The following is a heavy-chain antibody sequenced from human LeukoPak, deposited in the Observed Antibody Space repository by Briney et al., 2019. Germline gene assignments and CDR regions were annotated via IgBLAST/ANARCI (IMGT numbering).Heavy chain of an antibody. V-gene: IGHV5-51*03. J-gene: IGHJ4*02. Sequence: KPGESLKISCKGSGYSFTKYWIGWVRQRPGQGLEWMAIIYPGDSDARYSPPLQGQVTISADKSISTAYLQWSSLKASDTAMYYCARLRLGEPYYFDYWGQGTLVTVSS. D-gene: IGHD3-16*01. CDR3: ARLRLGEPYYFDY. CDR1: GYSFTKYW. CDR2: IYPGDSDA.